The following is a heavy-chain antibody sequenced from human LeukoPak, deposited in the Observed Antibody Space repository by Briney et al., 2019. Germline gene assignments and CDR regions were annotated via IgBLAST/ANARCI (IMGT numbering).Heavy chain of an antibody. Sequence: GGSLRLSCAASGFTFPNFAMTWVRRAPGRGLEWVSGITGTTGDTNYADSVKGRFTISRDNSKNTLYLQMNSLRAEDTAVYYCARDWGATSGVFDYWGQGTLVTVSS. CDR1: GFTFPNFA. J-gene: IGHJ4*02. CDR3: ARDWGATSGVFDY. V-gene: IGHV3-23*01. CDR2: ITGTTGDT. D-gene: IGHD1-26*01.